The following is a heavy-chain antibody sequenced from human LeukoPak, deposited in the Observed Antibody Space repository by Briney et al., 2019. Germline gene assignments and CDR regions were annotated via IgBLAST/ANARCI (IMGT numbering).Heavy chain of an antibody. D-gene: IGHD6-19*01. CDR1: GFTFSSYG. V-gene: IGHV3-33*01. Sequence: GGSLRLSCAASGFTFSSYGMRWVRQAPGKGLEWVAVIWYDGSNKYYADSVKGRFTISRDNSKNTLYLQMNSLRAEDTAVYYCARDTYSGWYSYYYYGMDVWGQGTTVTVSS. CDR3: ARDTYSGWYSYYYYGMDV. CDR2: IWYDGSNK. J-gene: IGHJ6*02.